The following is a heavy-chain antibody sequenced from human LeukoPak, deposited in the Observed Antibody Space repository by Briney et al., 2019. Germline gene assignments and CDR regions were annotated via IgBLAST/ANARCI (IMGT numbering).Heavy chain of an antibody. D-gene: IGHD3-10*01. V-gene: IGHV3-30*02. CDR1: GFTFSNYG. CDR2: IRSDGINK. J-gene: IGHJ6*03. Sequence: GGSLRLSCAASGFTFSNYGMHWVRQAPGKGLEWVAFIRSDGINKYHADSVKGRFTISRDNSKNTLYLQMNSLRAEDTAVYYCAKLGKTENHYGSGRFSYYYYMEVWGKGTTVTISS. CDR3: AKLGKTENHYGSGRFSYYYYMEV.